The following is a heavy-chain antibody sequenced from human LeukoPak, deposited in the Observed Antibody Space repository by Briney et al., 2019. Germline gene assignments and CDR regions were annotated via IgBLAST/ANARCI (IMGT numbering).Heavy chain of an antibody. CDR3: ARVWAYHDTSGYLEYFQE. CDR1: GYTFTGFY. D-gene: IGHD3-22*01. J-gene: IGHJ1*01. Sequence: ASVKLSCKASGYTFTGFYMHWVRQAPGQGLQWIGWINPNSGGTKYAQKFQGRVTLTRDTSISTSYMELSSLRSDDTAVYYCARVWAYHDTSGYLEYFQEWGQGTLVTVSS. V-gene: IGHV1-2*02. CDR2: INPNSGGT.